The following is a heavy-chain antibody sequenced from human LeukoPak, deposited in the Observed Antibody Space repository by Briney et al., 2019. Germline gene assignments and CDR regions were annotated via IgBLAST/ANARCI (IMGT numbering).Heavy chain of an antibody. Sequence: ASVKVSFKASGYTFTGYYMHWVRQAPGQGLEWMGWINPNSGGTNYAQKFQGRVTMTRDTSISTAYMELSRLRSDDTAVYYCARAPPYQLLWHVFDYWGQGTLVTVSS. CDR1: GYTFTGYY. CDR3: ARAPPYQLLWHVFDY. CDR2: INPNSGGT. J-gene: IGHJ4*02. D-gene: IGHD2-2*01. V-gene: IGHV1-2*02.